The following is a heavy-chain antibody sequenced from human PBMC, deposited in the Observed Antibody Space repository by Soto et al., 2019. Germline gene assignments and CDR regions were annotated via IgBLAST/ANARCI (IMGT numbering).Heavy chain of an antibody. CDR3: ARLPRDCNKTSCYYADH. V-gene: IGHV5-51*01. D-gene: IGHD3-3*01. Sequence: GESLKISCRGSGYDFNTNWFGWVRQLPGGGLEWVGIMYPGDSATRYNPSLQGHVTLSVDVTVSTAFLQWRSLETSDTGMYFCARLPRDCNKTSCYYADHWGQGTQVTVSS. CDR1: GYDFNTNW. CDR2: MYPGDSAT. J-gene: IGHJ4*02.